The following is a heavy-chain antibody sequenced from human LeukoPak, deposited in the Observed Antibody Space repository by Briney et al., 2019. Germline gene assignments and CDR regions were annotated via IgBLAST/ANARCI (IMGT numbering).Heavy chain of an antibody. V-gene: IGHV3-30-3*01. Sequence: GRSLILSCAASGFTFSSYAMHWVRQAPGKGLEWVAVISYDGSNKYYADSVKGRFTISRDNSKNTLYLQMNSLRAEDTAVYYCAREAYSSSWYFSYWGQGTLVTVSS. D-gene: IGHD6-13*01. CDR3: AREAYSSSWYFSY. CDR1: GFTFSSYA. J-gene: IGHJ4*02. CDR2: ISYDGSNK.